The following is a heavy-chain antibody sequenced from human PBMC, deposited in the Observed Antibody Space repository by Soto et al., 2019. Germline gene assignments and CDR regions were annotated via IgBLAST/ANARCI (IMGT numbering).Heavy chain of an antibody. D-gene: IGHD6-13*01. CDR2: IYPGDHET. V-gene: IGHV5-51*01. J-gene: IGHJ4*02. Sequence: GESLKISCQSSGYTFSNFWIGWVRQLPGKGLEWMGIIYPGDHETRYSPSFHGKVTISADRSINTAYLQWNSLEASDTAFYFCARRPRRSPSFAYWGQGALVTLSS. CDR1: GYTFSNFW. CDR3: ARRPRRSPSFAY.